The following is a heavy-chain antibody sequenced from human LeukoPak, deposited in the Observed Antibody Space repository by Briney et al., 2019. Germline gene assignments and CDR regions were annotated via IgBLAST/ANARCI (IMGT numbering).Heavy chain of an antibody. Sequence: GGSLRLSCAASGFTFSDFWMHWVRQAPGKGLVWVSRINSGGTVTNYADSVKGRLTISRDNAKNTLYLQMNSLRAEDTAVYYCARPGAYYDFWSGYGYWGQGTLVTVSS. CDR2: INSGGTVT. J-gene: IGHJ4*02. V-gene: IGHV3-74*01. CDR1: GFTFSDFW. D-gene: IGHD3-3*01. CDR3: ARPGAYYDFWSGYGY.